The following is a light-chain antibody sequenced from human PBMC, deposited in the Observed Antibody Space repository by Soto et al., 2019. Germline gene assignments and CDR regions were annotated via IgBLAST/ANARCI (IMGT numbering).Light chain of an antibody. CDR1: QSIRNNY. J-gene: IGKJ5*01. CDR2: GAS. CDR3: QQYTSSLNT. Sequence: EIVLTQSPGTLSLSPGERATLSCRASQSIRNNYLAWYQQKPGQAPRLLIYGASVRATGVPDRFSGSGSGTDFTLTISRLEPEDFAVYYCQQYTSSLNTFGQGT. V-gene: IGKV3-20*01.